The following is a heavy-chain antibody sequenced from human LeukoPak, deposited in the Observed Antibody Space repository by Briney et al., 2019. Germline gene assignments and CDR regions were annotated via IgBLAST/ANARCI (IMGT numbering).Heavy chain of an antibody. CDR3: AKAPTVTTFGY. D-gene: IGHD4-17*01. V-gene: IGHV3-23*01. CDR1: GFTFGTSA. CDR2: IGEHGVYT. Sequence: PGGSLRLSCAASGFTFGTSAMSWVRQAPGRGVEWVSSIGEHGVYTYYGDSVKGRFTISRDDSKRTLYLRMDSLRVDDSAIYYCAKAPTVTTFGYWGQGILVTVSS. J-gene: IGHJ4*02.